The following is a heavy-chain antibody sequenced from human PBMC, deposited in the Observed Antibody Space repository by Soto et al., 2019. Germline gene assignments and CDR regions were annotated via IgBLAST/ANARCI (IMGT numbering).Heavy chain of an antibody. Sequence: PGGSLRLSCAASGFTFSSYAMHWVRQAPGKGLEWVAVISYDGSNKYYADSVKGRFTISRDNSKNTLYLQMNSLRAEDTAVYYCARGGAHPLGYCSSTSCFRYYHYGMDVWGQGTTVTVSS. J-gene: IGHJ6*02. CDR1: GFTFSSYA. V-gene: IGHV3-30-3*01. D-gene: IGHD2-2*01. CDR3: ARGGAHPLGYCSSTSCFRYYHYGMDV. CDR2: ISYDGSNK.